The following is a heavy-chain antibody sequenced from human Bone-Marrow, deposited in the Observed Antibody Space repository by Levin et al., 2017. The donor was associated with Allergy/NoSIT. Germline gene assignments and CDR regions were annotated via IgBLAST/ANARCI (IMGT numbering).Heavy chain of an antibody. Sequence: PGGSLRLSCAASGFTFSSYWMSWVRQAPGKGLEWVANIKQDGSGKYYVDSVKGRFTISRDNAKNSLYLQMDSLRAEDTAVYYCARYCTGGVCYKDDAFDFWGQGTLVSVSS. J-gene: IGHJ3*01. CDR3: ARYCTGGVCYKDDAFDF. CDR1: GFTFSSYW. CDR2: IKQDGSGK. V-gene: IGHV3-7*01. D-gene: IGHD2-8*02.